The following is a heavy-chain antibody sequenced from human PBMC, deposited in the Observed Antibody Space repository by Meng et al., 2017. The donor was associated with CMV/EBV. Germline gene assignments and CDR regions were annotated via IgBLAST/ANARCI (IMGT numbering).Heavy chain of an antibody. CDR3: AREFRQRYFAWLFPLSNWFDP. Sequence: SETLSLTCTVSGGSVSSRSYYWSWIRQPPGKGLEWIGYIYYSGSTNYNPSLKSRVTISLDTSKNQFSLKLSSVTAADTAVYYCAREFRQRYFAWLFPLSNWFDPWGQGTLVTVSS. CDR2: IYYSGST. CDR1: GGSVSSRSYY. J-gene: IGHJ5*02. V-gene: IGHV4-61*01. D-gene: IGHD3-9*01.